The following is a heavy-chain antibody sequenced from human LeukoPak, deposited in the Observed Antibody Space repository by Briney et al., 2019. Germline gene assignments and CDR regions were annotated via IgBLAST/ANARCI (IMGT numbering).Heavy chain of an antibody. Sequence: GESLKISCKGSGYNFTNYWIGWVRQMPGKGPEWMGIIHPGDSDTRYSPSFQGQVTISADKSISTAYLQWSSLKASDTAMYYCARLQSDSHSTFDYWGQGTLVTVSS. V-gene: IGHV5-51*01. CDR1: GYNFTNYW. J-gene: IGHJ4*02. D-gene: IGHD5-18*01. CDR3: ARLQSDSHSTFDY. CDR2: IHPGDSDT.